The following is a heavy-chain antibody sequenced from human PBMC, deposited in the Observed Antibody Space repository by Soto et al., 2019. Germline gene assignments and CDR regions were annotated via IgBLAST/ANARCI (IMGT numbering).Heavy chain of an antibody. CDR1: GYTFTRYY. Sequence: GASMKGSCQASGYTFTRYYIHWVRQAPGQGLEWMGIINPSGGSTSYAQKFQGRVTMTRDTSTSTVYMELSSLRSEDTAVYYCARDITGTLLDYYYGMDVWGQGTTVTVSS. CDR2: INPSGGST. D-gene: IGHD1-20*01. J-gene: IGHJ6*02. CDR3: ARDITGTLLDYYYGMDV. V-gene: IGHV1-46*01.